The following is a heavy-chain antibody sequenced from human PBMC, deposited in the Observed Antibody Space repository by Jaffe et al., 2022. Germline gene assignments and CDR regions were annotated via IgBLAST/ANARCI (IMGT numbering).Heavy chain of an antibody. V-gene: IGHV2-5*01. J-gene: IGHJ3*02. CDR1: GFSLSTSGVG. CDR2: IYWNDDK. D-gene: IGHD2-2*01. Sequence: QITLKESGPTLVKPTQTLTLTCTFSGFSLSTSGVGVGWIRQPPGKALEWLALIYWNDDKRYSPSLKIRLTITKDTPKKQVVLTMTNMDPVDTATYYCAHKGQYYDCSSSSCLGRDGFDIWGQGTMVTVSS. CDR3: AHKGQYYDCSSSSCLGRDGFDI.